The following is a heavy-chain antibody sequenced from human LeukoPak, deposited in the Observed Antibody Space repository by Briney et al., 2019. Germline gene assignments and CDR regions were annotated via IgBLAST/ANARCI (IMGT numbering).Heavy chain of an antibody. CDR1: GGSISSSSYY. Sequence: SETLSLTCTVSGGSISSSSYYWGWICQPPGKGLEWIGSIYYSGSTYYNPSLKSRVTISVDTSKNQFSLKLSSVTAADTAVYYCATVAAAGMHFDYWGQGTLVTVSS. CDR2: IYYSGST. D-gene: IGHD6-13*01. CDR3: ATVAAAGMHFDY. J-gene: IGHJ4*02. V-gene: IGHV4-39*01.